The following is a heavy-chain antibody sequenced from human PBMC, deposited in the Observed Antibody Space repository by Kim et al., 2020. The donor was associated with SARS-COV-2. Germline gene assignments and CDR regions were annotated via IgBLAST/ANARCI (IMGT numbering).Heavy chain of an antibody. CDR1: GDSIRSEYY. CDR3: ARDWGTVSSKAHWFDH. CDR2: IHHSGST. D-gene: IGHD3-16*01. V-gene: IGHV4-38-2*02. J-gene: IGHJ5*02. Sequence: SETLSLTCSVFGDSIRSEYYWGWIRQSPGKGLEWIGSIHHSGSTTLNPSLTSRVTLSLDTSKNQFSLTMMYVSAADTGLYFCARDWGTVSSKAHWFDHGG.